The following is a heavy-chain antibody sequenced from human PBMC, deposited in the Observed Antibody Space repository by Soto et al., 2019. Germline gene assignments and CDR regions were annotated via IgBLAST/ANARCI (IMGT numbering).Heavy chain of an antibody. CDR3: ARVPYSLMHYFDY. D-gene: IGHD6-13*01. Sequence: SETLSLTCAVSGGSISSSNWWSWVRQPPGKGLEWIGEIYHSGSTNYNPSLKSRVTISVDKSKNQFSLKLSSVTAADTAVYYCARVPYSLMHYFDYWGQGTLVTVSS. CDR2: IYHSGST. CDR1: GGSISSSNW. V-gene: IGHV4-4*02. J-gene: IGHJ4*02.